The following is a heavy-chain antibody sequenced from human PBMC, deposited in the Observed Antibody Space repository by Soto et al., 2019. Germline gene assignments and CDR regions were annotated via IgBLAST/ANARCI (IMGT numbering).Heavy chain of an antibody. CDR2: IKSKTDGGTT. J-gene: IGHJ6*02. D-gene: IGHD3-3*01. V-gene: IGHV3-15*01. Sequence: GGSLRLSCAASGFTFSNAWMSWVRQAPGKGLEWVGRIKSKTDGGTTDYAAPVKGRFTISRDDSKNTLYLQMNSLKTEDTAVYYCTTGAPYYDFWSGGDYYYYYGMDVWGQGTTVPVSS. CDR1: GFTFSNAW. CDR3: TTGAPYYDFWSGGDYYYYYGMDV.